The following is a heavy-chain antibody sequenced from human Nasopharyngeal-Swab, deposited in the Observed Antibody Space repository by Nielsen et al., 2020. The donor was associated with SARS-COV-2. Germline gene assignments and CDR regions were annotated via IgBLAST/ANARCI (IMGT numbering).Heavy chain of an antibody. J-gene: IGHJ6*02. D-gene: IGHD2-2*01. CDR1: GYTFTSYD. CDR3: ARGGYCSSTSCSYYYYGMDV. V-gene: IGHV1-8*01. Sequence: ASVKVSCKASGYTFTSYDINWVRQASGQGLEWMGWMHPNSGNTGYAQKFQGRVTMTRSTSISTAYMELSSLRSEDTAVYYCARGGYCSSTSCSYYYYGMDVWGQGTTAIVSS. CDR2: MHPNSGNT.